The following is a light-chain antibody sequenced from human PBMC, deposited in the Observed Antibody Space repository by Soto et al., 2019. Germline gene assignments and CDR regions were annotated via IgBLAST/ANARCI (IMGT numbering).Light chain of an antibody. J-gene: IGKJ2*01. CDR1: QSVSSTY. V-gene: IGKV3-20*01. Sequence: EIVLTQSPGTLSLSPGERATLSCRASQSVSSTYFAWYQQKPGQAPRLLIYGASTRATGIPYRFGGSGSGTDFTLTISRLDPADFAVYYCQQYGSSPYTFGQGTKLAIK. CDR3: QQYGSSPYT. CDR2: GAS.